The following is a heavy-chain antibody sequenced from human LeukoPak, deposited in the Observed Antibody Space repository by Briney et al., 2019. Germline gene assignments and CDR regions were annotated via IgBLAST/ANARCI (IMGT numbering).Heavy chain of an antibody. CDR1: GYTFTSYC. V-gene: IGHV1-18*01. D-gene: IGHD5-24*01. Sequence: SVKLSCKASGYTFTSYCISWVRQAPGQGLEWMGWISTYNGSTNYAQTFQGRFTMTTDKSTSTTYMVLRSPSSDETTVYYSTRHVKEMATPFDFSGAGALVTVSP. J-gene: IGHJ4*02. CDR2: ISTYNGST. CDR3: TRHVKEMATPFDF.